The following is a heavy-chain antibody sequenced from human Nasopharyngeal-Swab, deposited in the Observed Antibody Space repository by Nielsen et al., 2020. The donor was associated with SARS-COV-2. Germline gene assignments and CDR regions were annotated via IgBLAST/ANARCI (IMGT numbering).Heavy chain of an antibody. CDR2: IIPIFGTA. CDR3: ARIAIGMIVVASYYGMDV. V-gene: IGHV1-69*13. D-gene: IGHD3-22*01. J-gene: IGHJ6*02. Sequence: SVKVSCKASGGTFGSYAISWVRQAPGQGLEWMGGIIPIFGTASYAQKFQGRVTITADESTSTAYMELSSLRSEDTAVYYCARIAIGMIVVASYYGMDVWGQGTTVTVSS. CDR1: GGTFGSYA.